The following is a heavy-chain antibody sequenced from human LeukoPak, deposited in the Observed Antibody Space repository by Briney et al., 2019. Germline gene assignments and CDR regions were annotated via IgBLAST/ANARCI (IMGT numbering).Heavy chain of an antibody. J-gene: IGHJ4*02. CDR3: ARRWYSTYYFDY. Sequence: PSETLSLTCTVSGGSIRSSNYYWGWIRQPLGKGLEWIGTIYYRGNTYYNPSLKSRVTISVDTSKNQFSLKLSSVTAADTAVYYCARRWYSTYYFDYWGQGTLVTVSS. CDR1: GGSIRSSNYY. D-gene: IGHD6-13*01. V-gene: IGHV4-39*01. CDR2: IYYRGNT.